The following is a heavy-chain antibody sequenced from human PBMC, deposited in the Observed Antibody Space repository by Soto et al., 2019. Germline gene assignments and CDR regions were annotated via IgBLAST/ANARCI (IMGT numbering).Heavy chain of an antibody. Sequence: SWPPSLTCIVSGGSITSYHWSWIRQFPGKGLEWIAYTSYTGNTNYNPSLQSRVTISVDTSKMQVSLKLSSVTAADTAVYFCARGTTFPFIVGSSHVPWFATCGQ. CDR3: ARGTTFPFIVGSSHVPWFAT. CDR2: TSYTGNT. CDR1: GGSITSYH. D-gene: IGHD1-26*01. J-gene: IGHJ5*02. V-gene: IGHV4-59*08.